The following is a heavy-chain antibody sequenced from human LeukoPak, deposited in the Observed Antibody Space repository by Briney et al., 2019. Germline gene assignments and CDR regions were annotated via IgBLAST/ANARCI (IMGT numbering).Heavy chain of an antibody. CDR2: ISSSGGRT. J-gene: IGHJ4*02. Sequence: GGSLRLSCVASGFTFTDSALSWVRQAPGKGLEWVSSISSSGGRTYYADSVKGRFTISRDNSENTLYLLMHSLRAEDTALYHCARSVCTTTCPAGDWGQGTLVTVSS. CDR3: ARSVCTTTCPAGD. CDR1: GFTFTDSA. V-gene: IGHV3-23*01. D-gene: IGHD2-2*01.